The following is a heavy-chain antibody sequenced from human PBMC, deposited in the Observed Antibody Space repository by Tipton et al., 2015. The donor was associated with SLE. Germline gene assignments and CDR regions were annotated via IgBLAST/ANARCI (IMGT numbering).Heavy chain of an antibody. CDR1: GFTFSSYA. D-gene: IGHD3-3*01. J-gene: IGHJ4*02. CDR3: VLFGVVTPGDYFDY. V-gene: IGHV3-23*01. Sequence: SLRLSCAASGFTFSSYAMSWVRQAPGKGLEWVSAISGSGGSTYYADSVKGRFTISRDNSKNTLYLQMNSLRAEDTAVYYCVLFGVVTPGDYFDYWGQGTLVTVSS. CDR2: ISGSGGST.